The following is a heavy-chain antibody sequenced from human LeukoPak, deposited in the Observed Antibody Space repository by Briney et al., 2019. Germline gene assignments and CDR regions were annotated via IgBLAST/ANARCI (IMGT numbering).Heavy chain of an antibody. CDR3: ARDMKWLQLRLDAFDI. CDR1: GFTFSSYS. J-gene: IGHJ3*02. Sequence: PGGSLRLSCAASGFTFSSYSMNWVRQAPGKGLEWVSSISSSSSYIYYADSVKGRFTISRDNAKNSLYLQMNSLRAEDTAVYYCARDMKWLQLRLDAFDIWGQGTMVTVSS. V-gene: IGHV3-21*01. D-gene: IGHD5-24*01. CDR2: ISSSSSYI.